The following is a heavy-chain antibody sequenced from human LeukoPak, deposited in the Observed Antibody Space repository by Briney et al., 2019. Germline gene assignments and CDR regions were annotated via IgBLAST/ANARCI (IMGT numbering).Heavy chain of an antibody. CDR3: ARSSYQLLYWFDP. CDR1: GGSISSYY. CDR2: IYYSGST. V-gene: IGHV4-59*08. D-gene: IGHD2-2*01. Sequence: SETLSLTCTVSGGSISSYYWSWIRQPPGKGLEWIGYIYYSGSTNYNPSLKSRVTISVDTSKIQFSLKLSSVTAADTAVYYCARSSYQLLYWFDPWGQGTLVTVSS. J-gene: IGHJ5*02.